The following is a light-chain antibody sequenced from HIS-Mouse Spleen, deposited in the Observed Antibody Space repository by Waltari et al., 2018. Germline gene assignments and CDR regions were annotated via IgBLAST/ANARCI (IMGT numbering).Light chain of an antibody. CDR2: EDS. CDR3: YSTDSSGNHRV. Sequence: SYELTQPPSVSVSPGQTARITCSGDALPKKYSYWYQQKSGQAPVLVSYEDSKRPPGVPERFSGSSSGTRATLTISGAQVEDEADYYCYSTDSSGNHRVFGGGTKLTVL. J-gene: IGLJ2*01. CDR1: ALPKKY. V-gene: IGLV3-10*01.